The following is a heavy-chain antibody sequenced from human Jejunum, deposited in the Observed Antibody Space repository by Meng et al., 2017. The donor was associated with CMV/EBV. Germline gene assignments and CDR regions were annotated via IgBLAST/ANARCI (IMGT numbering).Heavy chain of an antibody. J-gene: IGHJ4*02. D-gene: IGHD6-19*01. V-gene: IGHV7-4-1*02. CDR1: GYTFTRYP. CDR3: GTLKYTSGFYGPAY. CDR2: ISTNTGNP. Sequence: QVQLAHSGSELKKPGASVKVSCQASGYTFTRYPMNWVRQAPGQGLEWMGWISTNTGNPTYAQGFTGRFVFSVDTSVSTAYLQISSLKAEDTAVYYCGTLKYTSGFYGPAYWGQGALVTVSS.